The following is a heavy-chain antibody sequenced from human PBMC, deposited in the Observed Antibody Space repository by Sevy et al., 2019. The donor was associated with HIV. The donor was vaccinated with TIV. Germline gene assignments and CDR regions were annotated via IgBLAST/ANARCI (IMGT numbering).Heavy chain of an antibody. Sequence: GGSLRLSCAASGFTFTTYWMIWIRQAPGKGLEWVANINRDGTQKYYADSLKDRFTISRDNAENSLYLQMDSLRAEDTALYYCARESSGPSVVYLWGQGTLVTVSS. J-gene: IGHJ5*02. V-gene: IGHV3-7*01. CDR2: INRDGTQK. D-gene: IGHD3-22*01. CDR1: GFTFTTYW. CDR3: ARESSGPSVVYL.